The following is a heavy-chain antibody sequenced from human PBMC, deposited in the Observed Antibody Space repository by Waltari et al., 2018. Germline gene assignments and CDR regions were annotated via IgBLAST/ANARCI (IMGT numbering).Heavy chain of an antibody. D-gene: IGHD3-3*01. V-gene: IGHV4-34*01. CDR3: ARAIGFWSGFPNYYYCYYMDV. CDR2: NNHSGST. CDR1: GGSLSGYY. J-gene: IGHJ6*03. Sequence: QVQLQQWGAGLLKPSETLSLTCAVYGGSLSGYYWSWIRQPPGKGLEWIGENNHSGSTIYNPSLKSRVTISVDTSKNQFSLKLSSVTAADTAVYYCARAIGFWSGFPNYYYCYYMDVWDKGTTVTVSS.